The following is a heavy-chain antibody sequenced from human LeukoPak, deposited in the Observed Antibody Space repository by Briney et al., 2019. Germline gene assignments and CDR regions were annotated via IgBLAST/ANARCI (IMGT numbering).Heavy chain of an antibody. V-gene: IGHV3-72*01. CDR1: GFKFSDHY. CDR3: GRIAINANKGLDG. Sequence: PGGSQRLSCAASGFKFSDHYIDWVRQAPGKGLEWVGRSRNKASSYTTEYAASVEGRFTISRDVSESSLYLQMNSLRTEDTAVYYCGRIAINANKGLDGWGQGTTVTVSS. D-gene: IGHD1/OR15-1a*01. J-gene: IGHJ6*02. CDR2: SRNKASSYTT.